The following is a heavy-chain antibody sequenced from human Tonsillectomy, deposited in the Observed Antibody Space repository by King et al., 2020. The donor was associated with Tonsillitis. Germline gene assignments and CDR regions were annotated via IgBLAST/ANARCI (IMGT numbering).Heavy chain of an antibody. J-gene: IGHJ4*02. D-gene: IGHD1-26*01. Sequence: VQLVESGGGLVQPGGSLKLSCAASGFTFSGSAMHWVRQASGKGLEWVGRIRSKANSYAKAYAASVKGRFTISRDDSKNTAYLQMNSLKTEDTAVYYCTRAGGFPALLGYWGQGTLVTVSS. CDR2: IRSKANSYAK. V-gene: IGHV3-73*02. CDR3: TRAGGFPALLGY. CDR1: GFTFSGSA.